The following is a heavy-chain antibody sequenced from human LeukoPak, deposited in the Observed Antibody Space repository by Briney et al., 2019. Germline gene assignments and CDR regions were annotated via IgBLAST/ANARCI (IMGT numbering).Heavy chain of an antibody. CDR1: GYTFTGYY. V-gene: IGHV1-2*02. Sequence: ASVKVSCKASGYTFTGYYMHWVRQAPGQGLEWMGWINPNSGGTNYAQKFQGRVTMTRDTSISTAYMELSRLGSDDTAVYHCARVRVVTAGYDYWGQGTLVTVSS. CDR3: ARVRVVTAGYDY. D-gene: IGHD2-21*02. J-gene: IGHJ4*02. CDR2: INPNSGGT.